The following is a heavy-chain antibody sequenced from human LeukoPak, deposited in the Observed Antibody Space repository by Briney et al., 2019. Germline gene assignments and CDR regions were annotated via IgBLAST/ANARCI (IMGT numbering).Heavy chain of an antibody. CDR1: EGPLNSYA. CDR3: ARAPRSVVVVAASPHLDY. D-gene: IGHD2-15*01. J-gene: IGHJ4*02. CDR2: VIPLFGTT. V-gene: IGHV1-69*06. Sequence: SVKVSCKASEGPLNSYAISWVRQAPGQGLEWMGGVIPLFGTTSYAQKFQGRITITADKSTTTVYMEMSGLRPEDTAMYYCARAPRSVVVVAASPHLDYWGQGTLVTVSS.